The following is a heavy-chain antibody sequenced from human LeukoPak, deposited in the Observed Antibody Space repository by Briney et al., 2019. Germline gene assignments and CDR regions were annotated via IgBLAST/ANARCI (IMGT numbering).Heavy chain of an antibody. D-gene: IGHD4-17*01. CDR2: IWYDGSKE. CDR1: GFIFSNYA. CDR3: ARGLTTSDY. Sequence: GGSLILSCAASGFIFSNYAMHWVRQAPGEGLEWVAVIWYDGSKEQYADSVKGRFTISRDNSKNTLYLQMNSLRAEDTALYYCARGLTTSDYWGQGTLVTVSS. V-gene: IGHV3-33*01. J-gene: IGHJ4*02.